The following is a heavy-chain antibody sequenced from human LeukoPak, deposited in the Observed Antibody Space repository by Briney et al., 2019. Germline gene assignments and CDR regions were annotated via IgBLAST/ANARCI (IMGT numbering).Heavy chain of an antibody. J-gene: IGHJ4*02. D-gene: IGHD5-24*01. CDR1: GYSFITYW. CDR2: IYPGNSDT. CDR3: GRTTDGYAGDY. Sequence: GESLKISGKGSGYSFITYWIGWVRQMPGKGLEWMGIIYPGNSDTRYSPSFQGQVTISADKSISTTYLQWSSLKASDTPIYYCGRTTDGYAGDYWGQGTLVTVSS. V-gene: IGHV5-51*01.